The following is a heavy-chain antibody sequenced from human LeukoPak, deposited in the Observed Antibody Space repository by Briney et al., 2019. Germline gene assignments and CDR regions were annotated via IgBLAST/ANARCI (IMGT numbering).Heavy chain of an antibody. CDR2: ISAYNGNT. V-gene: IGHV1-18*01. Sequence: ASVKVSCKASGYTFTSYGISWVRQAPGQGLEWMGWISAYNGNTNYAQKLQGRVTMTTDTSTSTAYMELRSLRSDDTAVYYCARSYSGSYYGWVAAYYFDYWGQGTLVTVSS. CDR1: GYTFTSYG. D-gene: IGHD1-26*01. CDR3: ARSYSGSYYGWVAAYYFDY. J-gene: IGHJ4*02.